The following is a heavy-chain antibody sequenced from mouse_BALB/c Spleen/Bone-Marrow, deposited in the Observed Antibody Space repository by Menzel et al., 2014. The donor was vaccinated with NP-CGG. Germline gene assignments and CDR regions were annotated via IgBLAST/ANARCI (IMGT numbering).Heavy chain of an antibody. D-gene: IGHD2-3*01. CDR1: GYTFTDYN. V-gene: IGHV1S29*02. CDR3: ARLDGYYVAMDY. Sequence: VQLQQPGPELVKPGASVKISCKASGYTFTDYNMHWVKQSHGKSLEWIGYIYPYNGGTGYNQKFKSKATLTVDNSSSTAYMELRSLTSEDSAVYYCARLDGYYVAMDYWGQGTSATVSS. CDR2: IYPYNGGT. J-gene: IGHJ4*01.